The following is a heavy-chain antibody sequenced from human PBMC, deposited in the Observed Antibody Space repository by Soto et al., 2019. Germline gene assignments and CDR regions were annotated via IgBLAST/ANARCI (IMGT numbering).Heavy chain of an antibody. CDR3: VRDLRIAAGQLDP. Sequence: QVQLVQSGAEVKKPGASVKVSCKASGYTFTSYGISWVRQAPGQGLEGMGWISAYNGNTNSAQKLQGRVTMTTDTSTSPAYMARTSLRSDATGVYSCVRDLRIAAGQLDPWGQGYLVTVSS. J-gene: IGHJ5*02. CDR1: GYTFTSYG. CDR2: ISAYNGNT. V-gene: IGHV1-18*01. D-gene: IGHD6-25*01.